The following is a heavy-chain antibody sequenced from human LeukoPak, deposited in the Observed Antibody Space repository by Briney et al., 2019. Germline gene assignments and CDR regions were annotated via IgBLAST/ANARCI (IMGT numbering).Heavy chain of an antibody. CDR1: GLRFRSYA. V-gene: IGHV3-23*01. Sequence: GGSLRLSCVASGLRFRSYAMNWVRQAPGKGLECISTISDDSSFTYYADSVKGRFTISRDNSKNTLYLQMNSLRAEDTAVYYCPLGPDYWGQGTLVTVSS. J-gene: IGHJ4*02. CDR3: PLGPDY. D-gene: IGHD3-16*01. CDR2: ISDDSSFT.